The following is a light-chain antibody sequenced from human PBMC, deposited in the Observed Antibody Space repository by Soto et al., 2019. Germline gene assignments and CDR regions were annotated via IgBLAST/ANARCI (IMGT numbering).Light chain of an antibody. CDR1: SSDVGNYDL. Sequence: QSVLTQPASVSGSPGQSITISCTGTSSDVGNYDLVSWYRHHPGKAPKLIVYEGNKRPSGVSDRFSDSKSGNTASLTISGLQADDEADYYCCSFAGGHSYVFGTGTKVTVL. CDR2: EGN. CDR3: CSFAGGHSYV. J-gene: IGLJ1*01. V-gene: IGLV2-23*01.